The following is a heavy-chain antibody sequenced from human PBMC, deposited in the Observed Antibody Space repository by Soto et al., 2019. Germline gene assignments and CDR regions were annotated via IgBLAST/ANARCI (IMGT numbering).Heavy chain of an antibody. Sequence: SETLSLTCTVSGGSISSYYWSWIRQPPGKRLEWIGYIYYSGSTNYNPSLKSRVTISVDTSKNQFSLKLSSVTAADTAVYYCARGGISFGDAFDIWGQGTMVTVSS. V-gene: IGHV4-59*01. D-gene: IGHD1-20*01. CDR2: IYYSGST. CDR1: GGSISSYY. CDR3: ARGGISFGDAFDI. J-gene: IGHJ3*02.